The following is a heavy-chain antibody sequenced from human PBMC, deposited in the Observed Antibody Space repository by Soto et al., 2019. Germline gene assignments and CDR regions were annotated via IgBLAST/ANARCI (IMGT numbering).Heavy chain of an antibody. CDR1: GGSIRSWGYY. J-gene: IGHJ5*02. CDR2: IFYIGST. Sequence: TPSLTRTFSGGSIRSWGYYWNWIRQHPGKGLEWIGYIFYIGSTYYNPSLKSRVTISVDTSKNQFSLKLNSVTAADTAVYYCARSVFPWGQGTLVTVSS. V-gene: IGHV4-31*03. CDR3: ARSVFP.